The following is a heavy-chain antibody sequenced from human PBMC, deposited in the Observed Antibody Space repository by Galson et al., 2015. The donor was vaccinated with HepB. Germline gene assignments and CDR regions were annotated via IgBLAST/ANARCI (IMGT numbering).Heavy chain of an antibody. V-gene: IGHV3-23*01. CDR2: ISGSGGST. Sequence: SLRLSCAASGFTFSSYAMSWVRQAPGKGLEWVSAISGSGGSTYYADSVKGRFTISRDNSKNTLYLQMNSLRAEDTAVYYCAKGIVGVHTFDYWGQGTLVTVSS. CDR3: AKGIVGVHTFDY. CDR1: GFTFSSYA. J-gene: IGHJ4*02. D-gene: IGHD1-26*01.